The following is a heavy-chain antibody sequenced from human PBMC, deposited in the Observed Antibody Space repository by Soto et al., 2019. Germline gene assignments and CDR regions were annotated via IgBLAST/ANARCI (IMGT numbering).Heavy chain of an antibody. J-gene: IGHJ6*03. CDR1: GGSISSGGYY. CDR2: IYYSGST. D-gene: IGHD2-15*01. V-gene: IGHV4-31*03. Sequence: SETLSLTCTVSGGSISSGGYYWSWIRQHPGKGLEWIGYIYYSGSTYYNPSLKSRVTISVDTSKNQFSLKLSSVTAADTAVYYCARAPYCSGGSCYSVYYMDVWGKGTTVTVSS. CDR3: ARAPYCSGGSCYSVYYMDV.